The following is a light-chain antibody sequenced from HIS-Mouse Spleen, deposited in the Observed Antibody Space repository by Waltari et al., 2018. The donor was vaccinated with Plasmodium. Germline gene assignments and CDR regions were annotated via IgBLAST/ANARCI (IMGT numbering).Light chain of an antibody. J-gene: IGKJ1*01. CDR2: AAS. CDR1: QSISSD. CDR3: QESYSTWT. Sequence: DSQMTQSPSSLSASVGARVTITFRASQSISSDLNWYQPKPGKAPNLLIYAASSLQSGVPSRGSGSGSGTDFTLTSSSLQPEELATYYWQESYSTWTFGQGTKVEIK. V-gene: IGKV1-39*01.